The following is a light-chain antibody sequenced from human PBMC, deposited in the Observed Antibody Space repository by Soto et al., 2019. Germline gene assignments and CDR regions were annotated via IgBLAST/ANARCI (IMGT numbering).Light chain of an antibody. CDR2: GNP. CDR3: QSYDDSLSVHYV. Sequence: QSVLTQPPSVSGAPGQRVTISCTGGSSNIGSTYDVQWYQQLPGTAPKLLIHGNPDRPSGVPDRFSGSKSGASASLAITGLQADDEAAYYCQSYDDSLSVHYVFGTGTKLTVL. CDR1: SSNIGSTYD. J-gene: IGLJ1*01. V-gene: IGLV1-40*01.